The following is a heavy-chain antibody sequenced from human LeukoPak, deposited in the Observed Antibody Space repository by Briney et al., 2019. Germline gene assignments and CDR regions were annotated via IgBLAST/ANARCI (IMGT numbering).Heavy chain of an antibody. V-gene: IGHV3-15*01. J-gene: IGHJ4*02. CDR1: GFTFSDAW. CDR3: TADMPASSRASDY. Sequence: PGGSLRLSCAASGFTFSDAWMSWVRQAPGMGLEWVGRIKSKTDGGTTDYAAPVKGRFTISRDDSKTTLYLQINSLKTEDTAVYYCTADMPASSRASDYWGQVTMVTVSS. CDR2: IKSKTDGGTT. D-gene: IGHD2-15*01.